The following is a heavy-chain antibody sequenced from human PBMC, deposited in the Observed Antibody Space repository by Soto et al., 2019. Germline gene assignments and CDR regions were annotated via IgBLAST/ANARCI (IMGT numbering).Heavy chain of an antibody. CDR2: ISSSSSYT. CDR1: GFTFSDYY. V-gene: IGHV3-11*05. Sequence: QVQLVESGGGLVKPGGSLRLSCAASGFTFSDYYMSWIRQAPGKGLEWVSYISSSSSYTNYAASVKGRFTISRDNAKNSLYLQMNSLRAEDTAVYHCARTTAAAGGRGYFELWGRGTLVTVSS. J-gene: IGHJ2*01. D-gene: IGHD6-13*01. CDR3: ARTTAAAGGRGYFEL.